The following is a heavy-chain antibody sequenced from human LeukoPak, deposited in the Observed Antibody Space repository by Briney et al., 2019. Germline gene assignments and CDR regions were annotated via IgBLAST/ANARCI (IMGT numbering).Heavy chain of an antibody. V-gene: IGHV3-23*01. D-gene: IGHD3-10*01. J-gene: IGHJ3*02. CDR1: GFTFSSYA. CDR2: ISGSGGST. CDR3: AKVPYYGSGSYGDAFNI. Sequence: PGGSLRLSCAASGFTFSSYAMSWVRQAPGKGLECVSAISGSGGSTYYADSVKGRFTISRDNSKNTLYLQMNSLRAEDTAVYYCAKVPYYGSGSYGDAFNIWGQGTMVTVSS.